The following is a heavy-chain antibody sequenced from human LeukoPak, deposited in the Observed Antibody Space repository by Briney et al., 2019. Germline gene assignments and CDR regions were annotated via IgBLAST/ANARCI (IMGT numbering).Heavy chain of an antibody. V-gene: IGHV3-48*03. D-gene: IGHD3-10*01. CDR1: GFTFSSYE. CDR2: ISNSGSTI. J-gene: IGHJ4*02. Sequence: GGSLRLSCAASGFTFSSYEMNWVRQAPGKGLEWVSYISNSGSTIYYADSVKGRFTISRDNAKNSLYLQMNSLRAEDTAVYYCARDSNIGELFSDYWGQGTLVTVSS. CDR3: ARDSNIGELFSDY.